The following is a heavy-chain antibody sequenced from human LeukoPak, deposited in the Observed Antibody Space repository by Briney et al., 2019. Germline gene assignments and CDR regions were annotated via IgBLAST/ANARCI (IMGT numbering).Heavy chain of an antibody. V-gene: IGHV3-11*01. D-gene: IGHD6-19*01. CDR2: ISSSGSTI. CDR3: ARDLGSGWYGGVNWFDP. J-gene: IGHJ5*02. Sequence: GGSLRLSCAASGLTFSDYYMSWIRQAPGKGLERVSYISSSGSTIYYADSVKGRFTISRDNAKNSLYLQMNSLRAEDTAVYYCARDLGSGWYGGVNWFDPWGQGTLVTVSS. CDR1: GLTFSDYY.